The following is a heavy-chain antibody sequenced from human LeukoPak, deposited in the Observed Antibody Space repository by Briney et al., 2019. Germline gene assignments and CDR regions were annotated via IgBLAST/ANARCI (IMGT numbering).Heavy chain of an antibody. D-gene: IGHD6-19*01. Sequence: PSETLSLTCTVSGGSVRSYYWNWIRQPAGKGLEWVGRIQTSGNTNYSPSLKGRITISVGRSKNQVSLKLNSVTAADTAVYYCASDRGSGWFDYWGQGTLVTVSS. J-gene: IGHJ4*02. V-gene: IGHV4-4*07. CDR1: GGSVRSYY. CDR2: IQTSGNT. CDR3: ASDRGSGWFDY.